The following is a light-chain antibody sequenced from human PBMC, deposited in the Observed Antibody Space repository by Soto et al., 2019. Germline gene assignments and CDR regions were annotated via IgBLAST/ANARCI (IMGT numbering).Light chain of an antibody. V-gene: IGLV2-11*01. Sequence: QSVLAQPRSVSGSPGQSVTISCTGTSSDFGGYKYVSWYQHHPGKAPRLMIYDVTKRPSGVPDRFSGSKSGNTASLTISGLQADDEADYFCCSYAGSYTYVFGTGTKVTVL. J-gene: IGLJ1*01. CDR1: SSDFGGYKY. CDR2: DVT. CDR3: CSYAGSYTYV.